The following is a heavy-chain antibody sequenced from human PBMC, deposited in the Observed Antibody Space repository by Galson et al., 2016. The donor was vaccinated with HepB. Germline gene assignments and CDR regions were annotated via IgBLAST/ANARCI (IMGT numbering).Heavy chain of an antibody. D-gene: IGHD1-14*01. V-gene: IGHV3-30-3*02. CDR1: GLIFSNYD. CDR2: ISTAGRTK. CDR3: ATDFQLGLPDYFDY. J-gene: IGHJ4*02. Sequence: SLRLSCAASGLIFSNYDFHWVRQAPGKGLEWVAVISTAGRTKFYEESLKGRSTIPRDNSRNTLYLEISSLTTEDAALYYCATDFQLGLPDYFDYWGQGTLVAVSS.